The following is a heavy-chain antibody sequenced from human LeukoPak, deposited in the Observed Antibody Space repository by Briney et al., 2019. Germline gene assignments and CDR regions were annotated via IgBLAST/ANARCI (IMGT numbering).Heavy chain of an antibody. CDR2: IYYSGST. CDR1: AGSISSYY. CDR3: AREKGYDFWSGYYRGSGWFDP. Sequence: SETLSLTCTVSAGSISSYYWSWIRQPPGKGLEWLGYIYYSGSTNYDPSLKSRVTISVDTSKNQFSLKLSSVTAADTAVYYCAREKGYDFWSGYYRGSGWFDPWGQGTLVTVSS. D-gene: IGHD3-3*01. J-gene: IGHJ5*02. V-gene: IGHV4-59*01.